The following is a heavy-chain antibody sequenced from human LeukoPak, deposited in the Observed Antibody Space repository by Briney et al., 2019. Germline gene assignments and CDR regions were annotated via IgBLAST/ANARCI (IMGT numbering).Heavy chain of an antibody. V-gene: IGHV3-23*03. D-gene: IGHD3-16*01. CDR3: AKDRPGGFYS. J-gene: IGHJ4*02. CDR2: IEGYGNTP. CDR1: GFIFNNYA. Sequence: GGSLRLSCAASGFIFNNYAMHWVRQAPGKGLEWVSIIEGYGNTPYYADSVKGRFTISRDNSKNTLYLQIHSMRVEDTAVYFCAKDRPGGFYSWGQGNLVIVSS.